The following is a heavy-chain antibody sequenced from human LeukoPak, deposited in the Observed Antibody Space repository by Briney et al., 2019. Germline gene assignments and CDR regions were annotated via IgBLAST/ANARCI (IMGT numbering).Heavy chain of an antibody. V-gene: IGHV3-21*01. D-gene: IGHD3-3*01. J-gene: IGHJ4*02. CDR2: ISSSSSYI. Sequence: PGGSLRLSCAASGFTFSSYSMNWVRQAPGKGLEWVSSISSSSSYIYYADSVKGRFTISRDNAKNSLYLQMNSLRAEDTAVYYCASTPYYDFWSGYPDYFDYWGQGTLVTVSS. CDR3: ASTPYYDFWSGYPDYFDY. CDR1: GFTFSSYS.